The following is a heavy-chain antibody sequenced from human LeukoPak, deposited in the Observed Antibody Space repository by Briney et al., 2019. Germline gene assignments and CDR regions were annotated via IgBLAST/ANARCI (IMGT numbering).Heavy chain of an antibody. CDR2: ISAYNGNT. CDR1: GYTFTSYA. Sequence: GASVKVSCKASGYTFTSYAMHWVRQAPGQRLEWMGWISAYNGNTNYAQKLQGRVTMTTDTSTSTAYMELRSLRSDDTAVYYCARSLGAARPDYWGQGTLVTVSS. J-gene: IGHJ4*02. D-gene: IGHD6-6*01. CDR3: ARSLGAARPDY. V-gene: IGHV1-18*01.